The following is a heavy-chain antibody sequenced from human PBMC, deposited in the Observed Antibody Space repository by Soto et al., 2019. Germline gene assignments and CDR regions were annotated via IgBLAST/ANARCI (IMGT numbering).Heavy chain of an antibody. D-gene: IGHD3-10*01. CDR1: GYIFTTYD. J-gene: IGHJ6*02. V-gene: IGHV1-18*01. CDR3: ARAAPRILGYDMDV. Sequence: QVQLVQSGAEVKKPGASVKVSCKASGYIFTTYDFTWVRQAPGQGLEWMGWISSYNGNTNYAQWIQDRVSMTTDTSTSTAYMELRSLRSDDTAVYYCARAAPRILGYDMDVWGQGTTVTVPS. CDR2: ISSYNGNT.